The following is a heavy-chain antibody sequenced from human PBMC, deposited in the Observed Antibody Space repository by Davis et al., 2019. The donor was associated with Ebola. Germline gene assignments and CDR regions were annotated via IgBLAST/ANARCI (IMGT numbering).Heavy chain of an antibody. D-gene: IGHD1-26*01. J-gene: IGHJ4*02. CDR1: GGSISNYY. CDR3: ARPPWD. CDR2: VYYSGTT. Sequence: MPSETLSLTCSISGGSISNYYWSWIRQLPGKGLEWIGYVYYSGTTSYNPSLKSRVTISLDTSKNQFSLKLSSVTAADTAVYYCARPPWDWGQGTLVTVSS. V-gene: IGHV4-59*08.